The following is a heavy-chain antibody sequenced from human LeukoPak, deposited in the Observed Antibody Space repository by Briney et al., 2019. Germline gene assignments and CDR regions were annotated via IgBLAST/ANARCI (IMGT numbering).Heavy chain of an antibody. D-gene: IGHD6-19*01. V-gene: IGHV3-53*01. CDR2: IYSGGST. Sequence: GGSLRLSCAASGFTVSSNYMSWVRQAPGKGLEWVSVIYSGGSTYYADSVKGRFTISRDNSKNTLYLQMDSLRAEDTAVYYCARDSSGSDAFDIWGQGTMVTVSS. CDR1: GFTVSSNY. CDR3: ARDSSGSDAFDI. J-gene: IGHJ3*02.